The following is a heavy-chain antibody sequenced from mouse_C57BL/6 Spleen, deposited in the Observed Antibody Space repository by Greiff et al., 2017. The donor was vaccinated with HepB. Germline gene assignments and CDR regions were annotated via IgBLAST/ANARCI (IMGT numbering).Heavy chain of an antibody. CDR2: IDPSDSYT. J-gene: IGHJ2*01. CDR3: AMAVVARDY. V-gene: IGHV1-50*01. CDR1: GYTFTSYW. D-gene: IGHD1-1*01. Sequence: QVQLQQPGAELVKPGASVKLSCKASGYTFTSYWMQWVKQRPGQGLEWIGEIDPSDSYTNYNQKFKGKATLTVDTSSSTAYMQLSSLTSEDSAVYCCAMAVVARDYWGQGTTLTVSS.